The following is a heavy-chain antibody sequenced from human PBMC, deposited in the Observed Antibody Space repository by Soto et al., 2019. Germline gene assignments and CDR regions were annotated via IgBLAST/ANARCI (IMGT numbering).Heavy chain of an antibody. D-gene: IGHD3-3*01. J-gene: IGHJ4*02. CDR2: IYTSGST. CDR3: ARELTYYDFWSGYYGYYFDY. Sequence: PSETLFLTCTVSGGSISSYYWSWIRQPAGKGLEWIGRIYTSGSTNYNPSLKSRVTMSVDASKNQFSLKLSSVTAADTAVYYCARELTYYDFWSGYYGYYFDYWGQGTLVTVSS. V-gene: IGHV4-4*07. CDR1: GGSISSYY.